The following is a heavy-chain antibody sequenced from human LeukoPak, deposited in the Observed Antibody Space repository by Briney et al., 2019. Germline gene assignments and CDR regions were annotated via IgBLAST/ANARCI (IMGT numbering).Heavy chain of an antibody. D-gene: IGHD1-26*01. Sequence: GESLRLSCAASGLTVSRKFMNWVRQAPGRGLEWVSGIYDDGSTFYADSVKGRFSIYRDSSRNTLSLQMSSLRAEDTAVYYCANGGSYLTDYWGQGTLVTVSS. J-gene: IGHJ4*02. V-gene: IGHV3-66*01. CDR3: ANGGSYLTDY. CDR2: IYDDGST. CDR1: GLTVSRKF.